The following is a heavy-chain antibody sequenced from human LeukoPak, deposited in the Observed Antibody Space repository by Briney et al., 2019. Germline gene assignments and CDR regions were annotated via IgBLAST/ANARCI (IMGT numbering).Heavy chain of an antibody. CDR2: IYYRGNT. CDR1: GDSVSIYY. D-gene: IGHD4-23*01. J-gene: IGHJ2*01. CDR3: ARSVVTLYWYFDL. Sequence: SETLSLTCTVSGDSVSIYYWSWIRQPPGKGLEWIGYIYYRGNTNYNPSLKSRVTISLDTSKNQFSLKLSSVTTADTAVYYCARSVVTLYWYFDLWGRGTLVTVSS. V-gene: IGHV4-59*02.